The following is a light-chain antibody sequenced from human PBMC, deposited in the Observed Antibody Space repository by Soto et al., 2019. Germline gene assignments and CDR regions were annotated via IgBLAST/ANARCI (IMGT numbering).Light chain of an antibody. CDR3: AAWDVSLNGYV. J-gene: IGLJ1*01. CDR1: SSNIGSNT. Sequence: QPVLTQPPSASGTPGQRVTISCSGSSSNIGSNTVNWYQQLPGTAPKLLIYSNNQRPPGVPDRFSGSKSGTSASLAISGLQSEDEADYYCAAWDVSLNGYVFGTGTKLTVL. CDR2: SNN. V-gene: IGLV1-44*01.